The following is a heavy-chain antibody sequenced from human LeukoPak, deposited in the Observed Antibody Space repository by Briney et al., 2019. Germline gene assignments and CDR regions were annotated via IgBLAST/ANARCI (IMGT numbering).Heavy chain of an antibody. D-gene: IGHD6-19*01. CDR2: IRYDGSNK. CDR1: GFTFSSYG. CDR3: VRVHNSGWSSPFDF. V-gene: IGHV3-30*02. J-gene: IGHJ4*02. Sequence: PGGSLRLSCAASGFTFSSYGMHWVRQAPGKGLEWVAFIRYDGSNKYYADSVKGRFTISRDNSKNTLYLQMNSLRLEDTAVYYCVRVHNSGWSSPFDFWGQGTLVTVSS.